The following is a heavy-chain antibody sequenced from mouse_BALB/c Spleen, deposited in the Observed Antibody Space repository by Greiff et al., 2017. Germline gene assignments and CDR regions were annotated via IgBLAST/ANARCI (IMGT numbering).Heavy chain of an antibody. D-gene: IGHD2-4*01. J-gene: IGHJ3*01. CDR2: ISSGGSYT. CDR1: GFTFSSYG. CDR3: ARQVYDYDEGFGY. Sequence: EVMLVESGGDLVKPGGSLKLSCAASGFTFSSYGMSWVRQTPDKRLEWVATISSGGSYTYYPDSVKGRFTISRDNAKNTLYLQMSSLKSEDTAMYYCARQVYDYDEGFGYWGQGTLVTVSA. V-gene: IGHV5-6*01.